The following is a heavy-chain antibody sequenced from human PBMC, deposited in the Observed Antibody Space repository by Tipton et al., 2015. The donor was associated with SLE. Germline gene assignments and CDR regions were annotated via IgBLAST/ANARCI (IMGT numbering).Heavy chain of an antibody. CDR3: ARVYLQWLLGPRGYFDY. CDR2: IYYSGST. Sequence: TLSLTCPVSGGSISSSSYYWGWIRQPPGKGLEWIGSIYYSGSTYYNPSLKSRVTISVDTPKNQFSLKLSSVTAADTAVYYCARVYLQWLLGPRGYFDYWGQGTLVTVSS. J-gene: IGHJ4*02. D-gene: IGHD6-19*01. V-gene: IGHV4-39*07. CDR1: GGSISSSSYY.